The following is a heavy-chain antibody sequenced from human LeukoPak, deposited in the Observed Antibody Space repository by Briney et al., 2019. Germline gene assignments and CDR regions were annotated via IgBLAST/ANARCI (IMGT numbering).Heavy chain of an antibody. CDR2: VYTSGST. V-gene: IGHV4-4*07. J-gene: IGHJ4*02. D-gene: IGHD2-2*01. CDR3: ARDVVAARGSFDY. CDR1: GGSFSNYY. Sequence: SETLSLTCAVYGGSFSNYYWSWIRQPAGQGLEWIGRVYTSGSTNYNPSLKSRATMSVDMSKNQFSLKLSSVTAADTAVYYCARDVVAARGSFDYWGQGTLVTVSS.